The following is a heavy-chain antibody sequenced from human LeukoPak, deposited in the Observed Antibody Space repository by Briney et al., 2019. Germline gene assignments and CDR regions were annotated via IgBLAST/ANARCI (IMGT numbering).Heavy chain of an antibody. Sequence: GGSLRLSCTASGFTFSSYAMSWVRQAPGKGLEWVSAISGSGGSTYYADSVKGRFTISRDNSKNTLYLQMNSLRAEDTAVYYCAKSSYSSSWYFLVWGQGTLVTVSS. CDR3: AKSSYSSSWYFLV. D-gene: IGHD6-13*01. CDR2: ISGSGGST. CDR1: GFTFSSYA. V-gene: IGHV3-23*01. J-gene: IGHJ4*02.